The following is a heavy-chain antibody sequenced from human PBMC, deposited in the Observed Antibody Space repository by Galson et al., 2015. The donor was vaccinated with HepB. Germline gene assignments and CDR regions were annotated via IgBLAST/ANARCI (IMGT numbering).Heavy chain of an antibody. CDR1: GFTFGDYA. J-gene: IGHJ4*02. V-gene: IGHV3-49*03. D-gene: IGHD5-18*01. Sequence: SLRLSCAASGFTFGDYAMSWFRQASGKGLEWVGFIRSKAYGGTTEYAASVKGRFTISRDDSKSIAYLQMNSLKTEDTAVYYCTRGPDPPIGYGYVEPQFDYWGQGTLVTVSS. CDR3: TRGPDPPIGYGYVEPQFDY. CDR2: IRSKAYGGTT.